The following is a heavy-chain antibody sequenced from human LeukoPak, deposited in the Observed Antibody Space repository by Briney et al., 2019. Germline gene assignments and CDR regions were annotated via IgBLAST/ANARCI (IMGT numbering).Heavy chain of an antibody. D-gene: IGHD3-10*02. J-gene: IGHJ6*03. Sequence: GGSLRLSCAASGFTFSSYAMSWVRQAPGKGLEGVSGISGSDGSTNYADSVKGRFTISRENSKNTLYLQMNSLRAEDTAVYYCAELGITMIGGVWGKGTTVTISS. CDR2: ISGSDGST. CDR1: GFTFSSYA. CDR3: AELGITMIGGV. V-gene: IGHV3-23*01.